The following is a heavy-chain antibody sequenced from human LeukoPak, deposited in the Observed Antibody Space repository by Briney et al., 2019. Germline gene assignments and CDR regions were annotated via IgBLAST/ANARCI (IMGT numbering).Heavy chain of an antibody. J-gene: IGHJ4*02. CDR2: IIPIFGTA. CDR3: ARAPEGATITEDYYFDY. D-gene: IGHD5-12*01. Sequence: GSSVKVSCKASGGTFGSYAISWVRQAPGQGLEWMGGIIPIFGTANYAQKFQGRVTITTDESTSTAYMELSSLRSEDTAVYYCARAPEGATITEDYYFDYWGQGTLVTASS. V-gene: IGHV1-69*05. CDR1: GGTFGSYA.